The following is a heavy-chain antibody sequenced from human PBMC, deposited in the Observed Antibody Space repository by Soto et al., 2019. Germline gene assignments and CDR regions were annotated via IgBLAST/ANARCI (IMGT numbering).Heavy chain of an antibody. CDR2: ISSSSSYI. CDR1: GFTFSSYS. J-gene: IGHJ4*02. CDR3: ARDSTPYGRRVGY. V-gene: IGHV3-21*01. D-gene: IGHD1-26*01. Sequence: GALRLSCAASGFTFSSYSMNWVRQAPGKGLEWVSSISSSSSYIYYADSVKGRFTISRDNAKNSLYLQMNSLRAEDTAVYYCARDSTPYGRRVGYWGQGTLVTVS.